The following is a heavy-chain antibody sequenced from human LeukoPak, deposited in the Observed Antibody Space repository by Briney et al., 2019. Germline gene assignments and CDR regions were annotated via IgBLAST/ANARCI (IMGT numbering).Heavy chain of an antibody. J-gene: IGHJ4*02. CDR3: ASLSDGYNAPFDY. CDR1: GGTFSSYA. Sequence: SVKVSCKASGGTFSSYASSWVRQAPGQGLEWMGRIIPILGIANYAQKFQGRVTITADKSTSTAYMELSSLRSEDTAVYYCASLSDGYNAPFDYWGQGTLVTVSS. D-gene: IGHD5-24*01. CDR2: IIPILGIA. V-gene: IGHV1-69*04.